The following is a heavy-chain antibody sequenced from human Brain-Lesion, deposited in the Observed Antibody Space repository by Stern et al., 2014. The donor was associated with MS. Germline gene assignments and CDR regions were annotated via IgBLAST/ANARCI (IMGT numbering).Heavy chain of an antibody. CDR3: AKDGPALVTNWFDP. J-gene: IGHJ5*02. Sequence: AQLVESGHEVKKPGSSVQVSCKASGGTFGTYPITWLRQAPGQGLQWMGRIIPIFGSPNYAQKFQGRVTITADRSTTTVYMKLSSLKSDDAAVYYCAKDGPALVTNWFDPWGRGTLVTVSA. V-gene: IGHV1-69*06. D-gene: IGHD5-18*01. CDR1: GGTFGTYP. CDR2: IIPIFGSP.